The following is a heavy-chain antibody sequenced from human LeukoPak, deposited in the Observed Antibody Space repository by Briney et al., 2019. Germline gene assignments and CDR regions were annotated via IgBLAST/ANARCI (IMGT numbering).Heavy chain of an antibody. CDR3: ARGSLLGFHFDY. Sequence: SETLSLTCTVSGGSISSGGYYWSWIRQHPGKGLEWIWYIYYSGSTYYNPSLKSRVTISVDTSKNQFSLKLSSVTAADTAVYYCARGSLLGFHFDYWGQGTLVTVSS. J-gene: IGHJ4*02. D-gene: IGHD2-8*02. CDR2: IYYSGST. V-gene: IGHV4-31*03. CDR1: GGSISSGGYY.